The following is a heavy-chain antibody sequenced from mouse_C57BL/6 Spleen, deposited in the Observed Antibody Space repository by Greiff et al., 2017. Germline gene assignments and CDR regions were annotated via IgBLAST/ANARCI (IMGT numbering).Heavy chain of an antibody. V-gene: IGHV1-72*01. CDR1: GYTFTSYW. D-gene: IGHD1-1*01. Sequence: VQLQQPGAELVKPGASVKLSCKASGYTFTSYWMHWVKQRPGRGLEWIGRIDPNSGGTKYNEKFKSKATLTVDKPSSTAYMQLSSLTSEDSAVCYCARGGFITTVVPDYFDYWGQGTTLTVSS. J-gene: IGHJ2*01. CDR2: IDPNSGGT. CDR3: ARGGFITTVVPDYFDY.